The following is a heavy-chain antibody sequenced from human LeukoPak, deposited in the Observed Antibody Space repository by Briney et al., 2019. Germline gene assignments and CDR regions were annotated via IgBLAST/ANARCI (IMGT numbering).Heavy chain of an antibody. CDR3: ARETINYFDY. Sequence: HSQTLSLTCVISGDSVSSNSVAWNWIRQSPSRGLEWLGRTYYRSKWYNEYAVSVKSRVTINPDTSKNQLSLQLNSVTPEDTAVYYCARETINYFDYWGQGTLVTVSS. V-gene: IGHV6-1*01. CDR1: GDSVSSNSVA. J-gene: IGHJ4*02. CDR2: TYYRSKWYN. D-gene: IGHD4/OR15-4a*01.